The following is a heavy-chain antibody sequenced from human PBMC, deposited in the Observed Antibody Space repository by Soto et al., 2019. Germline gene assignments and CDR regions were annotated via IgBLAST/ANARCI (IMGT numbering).Heavy chain of an antibody. V-gene: IGHV3-23*01. J-gene: IGHJ4*02. CDR3: AKESDIVVVPAAIGLFDY. CDR2: ISGSGGST. D-gene: IGHD2-2*02. CDR1: GFTFSSYA. Sequence: GGSLRLSCAASGFTFSSYAMSWVRQAPGKGLEWVSAISGSGGSTYYADSVKGRFTISRDNSKNTLYLQMNSLRAEDTAVYYCAKESDIVVVPAAIGLFDYWGQGTLVTVSS.